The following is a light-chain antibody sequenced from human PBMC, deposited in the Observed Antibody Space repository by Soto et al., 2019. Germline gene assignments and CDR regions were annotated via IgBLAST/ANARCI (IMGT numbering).Light chain of an antibody. Sequence: DVQMTQSPSSVSASVGDRVTITCRASQGISSWLAWYQQKPGRAPKLLIYAASNLQSGVPSRISGSESGTDFTLTISSLQPEDFASYYCQQGNRFPLTFGGGTKVEIK. J-gene: IGKJ4*01. CDR3: QQGNRFPLT. CDR2: AAS. CDR1: QGISSW. V-gene: IGKV1-12*01.